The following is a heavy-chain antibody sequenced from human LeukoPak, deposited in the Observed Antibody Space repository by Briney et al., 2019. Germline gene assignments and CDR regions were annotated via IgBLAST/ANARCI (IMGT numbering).Heavy chain of an antibody. V-gene: IGHV1-2*02. J-gene: IGHJ4*02. Sequence: ASVKVSCKTSGYTFSDYYIHWIRQAPGQGLEWVGWINPNSGDTDYAQKFQGRVTVTRDTSISTAYMELGRLRSDDTAVYYCARDKVRGVNYYFDYWGQGTLVTVSS. CDR2: INPNSGDT. CDR1: GYTFSDYY. CDR3: ARDKVRGVNYYFDY. D-gene: IGHD3-10*01.